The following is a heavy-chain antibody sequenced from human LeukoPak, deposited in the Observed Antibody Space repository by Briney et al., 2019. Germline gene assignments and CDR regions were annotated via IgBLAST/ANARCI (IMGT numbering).Heavy chain of an antibody. CDR1: GGSISSYY. D-gene: IGHD6-13*01. V-gene: IGHV4-59*08. Sequence: SETLSLTCTVSGGSISSYYWSWIRQPPGKRLEWIAFIYYTGSINYNPSLKSRASISLDTSKNLCSLRLSSVTAADTAVYYCARRRAEGGSNGHYNWFDPWGQGILVTVSS. CDR3: ARRRAEGGSNGHYNWFDP. J-gene: IGHJ5*02. CDR2: IYYTGSI.